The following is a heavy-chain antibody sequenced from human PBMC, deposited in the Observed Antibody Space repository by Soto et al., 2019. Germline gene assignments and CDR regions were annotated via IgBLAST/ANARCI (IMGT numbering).Heavy chain of an antibody. CDR2: IYYSGST. J-gene: IGHJ5*02. Sequence: SETLSLTCTVSGGSISSYYWSWIRQPPGKGLEWIGYIYYSGSTNYNPSLKSRVTISVDTSKNQFSLMLSSVTAADTAVYYCARSPRYYDILTGYHSDNWFDPWGQGTLVTVSS. D-gene: IGHD3-9*01. CDR3: ARSPRYYDILTGYHSDNWFDP. CDR1: GGSISSYY. V-gene: IGHV4-59*08.